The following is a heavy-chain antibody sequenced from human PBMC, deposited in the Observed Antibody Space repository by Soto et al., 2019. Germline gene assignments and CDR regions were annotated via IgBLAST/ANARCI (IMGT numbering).Heavy chain of an antibody. Sequence: QLQLQESGPGLVKPSETLSLTCTVSGGSISSSSYYWGWIRQPPGKGLEWIGSIYYSGSTYYNPSLKRRVTISVDTSKNQFSLKLSSVTAADTAVYYCARQGLELLTDFDYWGQGTLVTVSS. D-gene: IGHD1-7*01. CDR1: GGSISSSSYY. J-gene: IGHJ4*02. V-gene: IGHV4-39*01. CDR2: IYYSGST. CDR3: ARQGLELLTDFDY.